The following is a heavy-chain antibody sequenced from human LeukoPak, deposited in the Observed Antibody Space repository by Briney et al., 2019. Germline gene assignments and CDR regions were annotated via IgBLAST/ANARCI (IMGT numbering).Heavy chain of an antibody. V-gene: IGHV1-69*04. CDR3: AREVRGVYYYYGMDV. CDR1: GGTFSSYA. Sequence: GASVKVSCKASGGTFSSYAISWVRQAPGQGLEWMGRIIPILGIANYAQKFQGRVTMTRNTSISTAYMELSSLRSEDTAVYYCAREVRGVYYYYGMDVWGQGTTVTVSS. CDR2: IIPILGIA. J-gene: IGHJ6*02. D-gene: IGHD3-10*01.